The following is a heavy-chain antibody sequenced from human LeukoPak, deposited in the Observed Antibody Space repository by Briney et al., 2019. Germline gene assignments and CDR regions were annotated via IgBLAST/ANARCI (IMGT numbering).Heavy chain of an antibody. D-gene: IGHD2/OR15-2a*01. CDR2: IIPIFGTA. J-gene: IGHJ6*02. V-gene: IGHV1-69*13. CDR1: GGTFSSYA. CDR3: ARSREKGGRRIYYYYGMDV. Sequence: GASVNVSCKASGGTFSSYAISWVRQAPGQGLEWMGGIIPIFGTANYAQKFQGRVTITADESTSTAYMELSSLRSEDTAVYYCARSREKGGRRIYYYYGMDVWGQGTTVTVSS.